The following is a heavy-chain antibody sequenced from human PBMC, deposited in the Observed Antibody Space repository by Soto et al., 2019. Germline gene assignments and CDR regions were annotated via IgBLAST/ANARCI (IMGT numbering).Heavy chain of an antibody. V-gene: IGHV3-23*01. CDR1: GFTFSSYA. D-gene: IGHD2-15*01. CDR2: VSIGGST. Sequence: GGSLRLSCAASGFTFSSYAMGWVRQGPGKGLEWVAVVSIGGSTHYADSVRGRFTISRDNSKNTLSLQMNSLTAEGTAVYFCAKRRGAGGHFDYWGQGALVTVSS. J-gene: IGHJ4*02. CDR3: AKRRGAGGHFDY.